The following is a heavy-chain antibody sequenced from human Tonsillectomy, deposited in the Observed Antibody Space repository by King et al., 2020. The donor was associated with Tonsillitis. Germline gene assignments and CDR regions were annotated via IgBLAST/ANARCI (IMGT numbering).Heavy chain of an antibody. Sequence: QLQESGPGLVKPSETLSLTCTVSGGSIISSSYWWGWVRQPPGKGLEWIGSIYYSGNTYYNPSLKSRVTISVDTSKNHLSLNLSSVTAADTAVYYCAGRKGVAGSFDYWGQGTLVTVSS. CDR2: IYYSGNT. J-gene: IGHJ4*02. CDR3: AGRKGVAGSFDY. D-gene: IGHD6-19*01. CDR1: GGSIISSSYW. V-gene: IGHV4-39*02.